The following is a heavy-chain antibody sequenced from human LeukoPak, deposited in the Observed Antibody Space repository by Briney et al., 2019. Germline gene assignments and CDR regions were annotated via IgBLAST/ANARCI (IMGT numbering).Heavy chain of an antibody. J-gene: IGHJ4*02. D-gene: IGHD6-13*01. Sequence: GGSLRLSCATSGFTFSNYGMHWVRQAPAKGLEWVALISFDGTNQYYADSVKGRFTISRDNSKNALYLQMNSLRGEDTAVYYCAKDWAAAAAGTGDYRGQGTLVTVSS. CDR2: ISFDGTNQ. CDR1: GFTFSNYG. V-gene: IGHV3-30*18. CDR3: AKDWAAAAAGTGDY.